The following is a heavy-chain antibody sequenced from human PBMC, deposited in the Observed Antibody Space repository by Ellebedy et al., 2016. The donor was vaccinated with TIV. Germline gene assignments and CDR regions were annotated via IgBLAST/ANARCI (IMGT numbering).Heavy chain of an antibody. CDR2: IRNKPYSYTA. Sequence: GGSLRLSXVASGFTFSDHWMDWVRQAPGKGLEWVGRIRNKPYSYTADYASSVKGRFTMSRDDSKNSLYLQINSLKVEDTAVYYCADAGASIPWGQGTLVIVSS. CDR1: GFTFSDHW. CDR3: ADAGASIP. J-gene: IGHJ5*02. V-gene: IGHV3-72*01. D-gene: IGHD1-26*01.